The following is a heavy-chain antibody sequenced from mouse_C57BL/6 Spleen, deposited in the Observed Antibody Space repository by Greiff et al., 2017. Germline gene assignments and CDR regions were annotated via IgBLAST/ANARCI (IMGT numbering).Heavy chain of an antibody. CDR2: ISYSGST. J-gene: IGHJ3*01. D-gene: IGHD1-1*01. V-gene: IGHV3-1*01. CDR3: AREGYGSSLGFAY. CDR1: GYSITSGYD. Sequence: ESGPGMVKPSQSLSLTCTVTGYSITSGYDWHWIRHFPGNKLEWMGYISYSGSTNYNPSLKSRISITHDTSKNHFFLKLNSVTTEDTATYYCAREGYGSSLGFAYWGQGTLVTVSA.